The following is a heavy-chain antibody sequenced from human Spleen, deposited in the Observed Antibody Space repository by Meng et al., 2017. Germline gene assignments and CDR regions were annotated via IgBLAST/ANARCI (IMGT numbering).Heavy chain of an antibody. CDR3: ARDKGSGTSDEESGFDY. J-gene: IGHJ4*02. V-gene: IGHV3-48*03. D-gene: IGHD6-19*01. Sequence: GESLKISCAASGFTFSSYEMNWVRQAPGKGLEWVSYISTSGTTIDYADSVKGRFTISRDNAQNSLFLQMNSLRVEDTAVYFCARDKGSGTSDEESGFDYWGQGTLVTVSS. CDR2: ISTSGTTI. CDR1: GFTFSSYE.